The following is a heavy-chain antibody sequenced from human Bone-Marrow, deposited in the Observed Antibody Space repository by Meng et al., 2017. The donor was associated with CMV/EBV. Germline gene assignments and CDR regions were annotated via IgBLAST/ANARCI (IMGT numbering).Heavy chain of an antibody. CDR3: TRPPNFYDSSGYYSRWYFDL. Sequence: GGSLRLSCAASGFTFSSYAMSWVRQAPGKGLEWVSAISGSGGSTYYADSVKGRFTISRDNSKNTLYLQMNSLKTEDTAMYYCTRPPNFYDSSGYYSRWYFDLWGRGTLVTVSS. V-gene: IGHV3-23*01. CDR1: GFTFSSYA. CDR2: ISGSGGST. D-gene: IGHD3-22*01. J-gene: IGHJ2*01.